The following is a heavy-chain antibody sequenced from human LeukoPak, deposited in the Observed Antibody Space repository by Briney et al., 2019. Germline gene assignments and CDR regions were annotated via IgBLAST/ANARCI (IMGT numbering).Heavy chain of an antibody. J-gene: IGHJ6*03. CDR1: GGSFSGYY. CDR3: ARERPCSSTSCYSYYYYYMDV. V-gene: IGHV4-34*01. CDR2: INHSGST. Sequence: SETLSLTCAVYGGSFSGYYWSWIRQPPGKGLEWIGEINHSGSTNYNPSLKSRVTISVNTSKNQFSLKLSSVTAADTAVYYCARERPCSSTSCYSYYYYYMDVWGKGTTVTISS. D-gene: IGHD2-2*02.